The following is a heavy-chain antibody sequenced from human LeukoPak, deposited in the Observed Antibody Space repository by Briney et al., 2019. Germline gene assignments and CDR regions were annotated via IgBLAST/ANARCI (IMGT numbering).Heavy chain of an antibody. CDR1: GGSISSSSYY. V-gene: IGHV4-39*01. CDR3: ARKFGGWFDP. CDR2: IYYSGST. D-gene: IGHD3-10*01. J-gene: IGHJ5*02. Sequence: SETLSLTCTVPGGSISSSSYYWGWIRQPPGKGLEWIGSIYYSGSTYYNPSLKSRVTISVDTSKNQFSLKLSSVTAADTAVYYCARKFGGWFDPWGQGTLVTVSS.